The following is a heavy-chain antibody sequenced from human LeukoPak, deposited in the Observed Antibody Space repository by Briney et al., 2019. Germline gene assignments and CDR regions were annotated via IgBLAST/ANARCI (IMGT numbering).Heavy chain of an antibody. Sequence: GGSLRLSCAASGVTFSSYAMSWVRQAPGKGLEWVSAISGSGGSTYYADSVKGRFTISRDNSKNTLYLQMNSLRAEDTAVYYCAKIPGDSSGYYFDDYWGQGTLVTVSS. CDR3: AKIPGDSSGYYFDDY. J-gene: IGHJ4*02. CDR1: GVTFSSYA. CDR2: ISGSGGST. V-gene: IGHV3-23*01. D-gene: IGHD3-22*01.